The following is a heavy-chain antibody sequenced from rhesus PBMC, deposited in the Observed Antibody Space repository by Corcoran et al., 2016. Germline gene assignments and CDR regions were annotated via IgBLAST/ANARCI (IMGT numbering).Heavy chain of an antibody. V-gene: IGHV4-165*02. D-gene: IGHD3-28*01. Sequence: QVQLQESGPGLVKPSETLSLTCAVSGGSIRGYYWNWIRQPPGKGLEWIGYIGGSSGSTYYNPPLKSRVTMSTDTSKNHFSLKRSSVTAADTAVYYCAKLRRSGGYFTGGLDSWGQGLVVTVSS. CDR1: GGSIRGYY. J-gene: IGHJ6*01. CDR3: AKLRRSGGYFTGGLDS. CDR2: IGGSSGST.